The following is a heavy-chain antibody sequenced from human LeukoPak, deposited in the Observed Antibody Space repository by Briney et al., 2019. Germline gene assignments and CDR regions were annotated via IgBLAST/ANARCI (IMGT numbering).Heavy chain of an antibody. CDR1: GFTFSSYG. J-gene: IGHJ4*02. V-gene: IGHV3-30*02. CDR3: AKARPSYYDILTGLGYYFDY. Sequence: GGSLRLTCASSGFTFSSYGMRWVRQAPGKGLEWVAFIRYDGSNKYYADFVKGRFTISRDNSKNTLYLQMNSLRAEDTAVYYCAKARPSYYDILTGLGYYFDYWGQGTLVTVSS. CDR2: IRYDGSNK. D-gene: IGHD3-9*01.